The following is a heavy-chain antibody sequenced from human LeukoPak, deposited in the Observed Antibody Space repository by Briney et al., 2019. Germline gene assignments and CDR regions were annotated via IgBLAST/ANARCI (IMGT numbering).Heavy chain of an antibody. Sequence: PGGSLRLSCAASGFTFSSYSMNWVRQAPGKGLEWVSSINSGSSYLYYADSVKGRFTISRDNAKNSLYLQINSLRAEDTAVYYCASGRITMVRGRRHAFDIWGQGTMVTVSS. V-gene: IGHV3-21*01. J-gene: IGHJ3*02. CDR2: INSGSSYL. CDR1: GFTFSSYS. CDR3: ASGRITMVRGRRHAFDI. D-gene: IGHD3-10*01.